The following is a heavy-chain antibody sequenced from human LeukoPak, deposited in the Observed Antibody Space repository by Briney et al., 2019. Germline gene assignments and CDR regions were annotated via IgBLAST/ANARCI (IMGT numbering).Heavy chain of an antibody. V-gene: IGHV4-4*07. Sequence: SETLSLTCTVSGGPISSYYWSWIRQPAGKGLEWIGRIYTSGSTNYNPSLKSRVTISVDKSKNQFSLKLSSVTAADTAVYYCARAYCSSTSCSPGVYYMDVWGKGTTVTVSS. CDR1: GGPISSYY. CDR2: IYTSGST. D-gene: IGHD2-2*01. CDR3: ARAYCSSTSCSPGVYYMDV. J-gene: IGHJ6*03.